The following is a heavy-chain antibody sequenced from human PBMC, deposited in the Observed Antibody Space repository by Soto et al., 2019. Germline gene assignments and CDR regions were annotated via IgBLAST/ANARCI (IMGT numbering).Heavy chain of an antibody. CDR3: ARHGMDYYDSSGYYYSPYYFDY. Sequence: PSETLSLTCTVSGGSMSSSNWWNWVRQSPGKGLEWIGSIYPSGRTYYNPSLKSRVTISVDTSKNQFSLKLTSVTAADTAVYYCARHGMDYYDSSGYYYSPYYFDYWGQGTLVTVSS. V-gene: IGHV4-39*01. J-gene: IGHJ4*02. CDR1: GGSMSSSNW. D-gene: IGHD3-22*01. CDR2: IYPSGRT.